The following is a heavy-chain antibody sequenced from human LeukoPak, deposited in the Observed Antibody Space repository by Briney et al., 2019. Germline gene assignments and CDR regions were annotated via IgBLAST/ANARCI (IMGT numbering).Heavy chain of an antibody. V-gene: IGHV3-30*03. CDR2: ISYDGSNK. CDR1: GFTFSSYG. D-gene: IGHD4-11*01. J-gene: IGHJ6*02. CDR3: ASSPRSGYSNYVSLGYYYYYGMDV. Sequence: GGSLRPSCAASGFTFSSYGMHWVRQAPGKGLEWVAVISYDGSNKYYADSVKGRFTISRDNSKNTLYLQMNSLRAEDTAVCYCASSPRSGYSNYVSLGYYYYYGMDVWGQGTTVTVSS.